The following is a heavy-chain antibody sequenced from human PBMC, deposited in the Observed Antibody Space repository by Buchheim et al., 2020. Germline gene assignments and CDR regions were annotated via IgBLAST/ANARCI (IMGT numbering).Heavy chain of an antibody. CDR3: ARDPKGAAAGTFDY. CDR1: GFTFSSYG. CDR2: IWYDGSNK. Sequence: QVQLVESGGGVVQPGRSLRLSCAAPGFTFSSYGMHWVRQAPGKGLEWVAVIWYDGSNKYYADSVKGRFTISRDNSKQTLYLQMNSLRAEDTAVYYCARDPKGAAAGTFDYWGQGTL. J-gene: IGHJ4*02. V-gene: IGHV3-33*01. D-gene: IGHD6-13*01.